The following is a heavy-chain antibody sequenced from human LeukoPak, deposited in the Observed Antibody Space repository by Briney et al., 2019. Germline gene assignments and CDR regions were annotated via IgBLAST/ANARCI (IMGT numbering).Heavy chain of an antibody. Sequence: SETLSLTCTVSGDSISRDYWNWIRQPPGQGLEWIGEISLTGETNYNPSLNGRVTMSLDKSRNPLSLKLTSVTAADTAIYYCSRESGAFCPFGYWGQGTLVIVPP. V-gene: IGHV4-59*12. CDR2: ISLTGET. CDR3: SRESGAFCPFGY. CDR1: GDSISRDY. J-gene: IGHJ4*02. D-gene: IGHD1-26*01.